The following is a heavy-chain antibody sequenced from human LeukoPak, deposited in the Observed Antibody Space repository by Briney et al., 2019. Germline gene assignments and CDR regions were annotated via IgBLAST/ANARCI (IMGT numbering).Heavy chain of an antibody. J-gene: IGHJ6*02. V-gene: IGHV4-59*01. CDR2: IYYSGST. Sequence: SETLSLTCTVSGGSISSYYWSWIRQPPGKGLEWIGYIYYSGSTNYNPSLKSRVTISVDTSKNQFSLKLSSVTAADTAVYYCARVGYYYYYGMDVWGHGTTVTVSS. CDR3: ARVGYYYYYGMDV. CDR1: GGSISSYY.